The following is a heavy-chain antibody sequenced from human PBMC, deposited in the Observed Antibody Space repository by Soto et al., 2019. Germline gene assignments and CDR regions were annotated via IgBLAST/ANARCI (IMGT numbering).Heavy chain of an antibody. J-gene: IGHJ5*02. V-gene: IGHV3-48*02. CDR1: GFTFNSYS. CDR3: ARPGSGWENWFDT. D-gene: IGHD6-19*01. CDR2: ISSSSTTK. Sequence: EVQLVESGGGLVQPGGSLRLSCAASGFTFNSYSMNWVRQAPGKGLEWVSYISSSSTTKYYTDSVKGRFTISRDNAKNSLYLKMNSLRDDDTAVYYCARPGSGWENWFDTWGQGTLVTVSS.